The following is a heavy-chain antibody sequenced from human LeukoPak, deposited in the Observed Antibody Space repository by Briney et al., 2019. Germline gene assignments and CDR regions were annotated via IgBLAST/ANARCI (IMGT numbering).Heavy chain of an antibody. D-gene: IGHD6-13*01. J-gene: IGHJ4*02. V-gene: IGHV3-53*01. CDR3: ARGLKQPW. CDR2: IYSGGTA. Sequence: GGSLRLSCAASGFTVSSKDMSWVRQAPGKGLEWVSVIYSGGTAYYADSVKGRFTISRDTTKNTISLQMNSLRPEDTAVYYCARGLKQPWWGQGTLVTVSS. CDR1: GFTVSSKD.